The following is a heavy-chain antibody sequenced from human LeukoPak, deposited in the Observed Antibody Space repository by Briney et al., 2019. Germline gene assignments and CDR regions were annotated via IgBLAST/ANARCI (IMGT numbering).Heavy chain of an antibody. CDR1: GGSISNYY. CDR2: IYSSGNT. D-gene: IGHD2-8*02. Sequence: SETLSLTCTVSGGSISNYYWTWIRQPAGEGLEWIGRIYSSGNTNYNPSLTSRVTMSVDTSKNQSSLRLSSVTAAATAFYYCARVVPFSGLDYWGQGTLVTVSS. CDR3: ARVVPFSGLDY. J-gene: IGHJ4*02. V-gene: IGHV4-4*07.